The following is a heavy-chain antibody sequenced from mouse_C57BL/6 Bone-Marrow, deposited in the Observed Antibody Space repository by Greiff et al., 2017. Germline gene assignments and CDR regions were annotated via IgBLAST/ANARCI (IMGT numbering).Heavy chain of an antibody. D-gene: IGHD1-1*01. V-gene: IGHV1-55*01. CDR1: GYTFTSYW. CDR2: IYPGSGST. CDR3: AREGYGSSYWYCDV. Sequence: VQLQQPGAELVKPGASVKMSCKASGYTFTSYWITWVKQRPGQGLEWIGDIYPGSGSTNYNEKFKSKATLTVDTSSSTAYMQLSSLTSEDSAVYYCAREGYGSSYWYCDVWGRGTTVTVTS. J-gene: IGHJ1*03.